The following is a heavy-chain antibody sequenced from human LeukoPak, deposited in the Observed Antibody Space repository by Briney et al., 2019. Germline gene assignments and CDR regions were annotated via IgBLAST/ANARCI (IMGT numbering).Heavy chain of an antibody. Sequence: PGASLSLSCAASGFTFSSFAMGWVRPAPGKGLEWVSAIRGSGGRPYYAVSVKGRFTISRDNSKNTLYMQMNSLRAEDTAVYYCAKPHYYDSSGYYCVDYFDYWGQGTLVTVSS. CDR3: AKPHYYDSSGYYCVDYFDY. D-gene: IGHD3-22*01. CDR1: GFTFSSFA. V-gene: IGHV3-23*01. CDR2: IRGSGGRP. J-gene: IGHJ4*02.